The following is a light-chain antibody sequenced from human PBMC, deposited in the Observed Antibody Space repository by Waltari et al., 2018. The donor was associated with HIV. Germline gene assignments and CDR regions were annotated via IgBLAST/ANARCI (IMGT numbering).Light chain of an antibody. CDR1: RPTIGVNS. CDR2: NNN. Sequence: QSVLPQPPSASGTRGQRVTIPCSGGRPTIGVNSVTGYQQLPGTAPRLLIYNNNQRPSGVPDRFAGSKSGTSASLAISGLQSEDEADYYCAAWDDGLNALFGGGTKLTVL. CDR3: AAWDDGLNAL. J-gene: IGLJ2*01. V-gene: IGLV1-44*01.